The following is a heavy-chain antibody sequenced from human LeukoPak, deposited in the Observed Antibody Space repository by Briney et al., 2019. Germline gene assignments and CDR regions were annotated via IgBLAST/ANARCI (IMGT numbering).Heavy chain of an antibody. V-gene: IGHV2-70*04. Sequence: SGPALVKPTQTPTLTCTFSGFSLSTSGMRVSWIRQPPGKALEWLARIHWDDNKFYSTSLKTRLTISKDTSKNQVVLTMTNMDPVDTATYYCARIPQYCSGGTCYSGTFDYWGQGTLVTVSS. CDR3: ARIPQYCSGGTCYSGTFDY. CDR1: GFSLSTSGMR. D-gene: IGHD2-15*01. J-gene: IGHJ4*02. CDR2: IHWDDNK.